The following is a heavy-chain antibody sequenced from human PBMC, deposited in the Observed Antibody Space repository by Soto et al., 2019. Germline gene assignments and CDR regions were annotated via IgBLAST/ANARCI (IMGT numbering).Heavy chain of an antibody. V-gene: IGHV3-43D*04. Sequence: EVQLVESGGVVVQPGGSLRLSCAASGFTFDDYAMHWVRQAPGKGLEWVSLISWDGGSTYYADSVKGRFTISRDNSKNSLYLQMNSLRAEDTALYHCAKDRKGAKQQLVRGEGQYYYYYYGMDVWGQGTTVTVSS. D-gene: IGHD6-13*01. CDR3: AKDRKGAKQQLVRGEGQYYYYYYGMDV. J-gene: IGHJ6*02. CDR1: GFTFDDYA. CDR2: ISWDGGST.